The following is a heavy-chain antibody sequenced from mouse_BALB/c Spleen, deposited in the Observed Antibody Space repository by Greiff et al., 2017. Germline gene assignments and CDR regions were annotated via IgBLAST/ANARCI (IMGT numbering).Heavy chain of an antibody. V-gene: IGHV1-69*02. D-gene: IGHD2-1*01. CDR3: ARGGYGKVYAMDY. CDR2: IDPSDSYT. J-gene: IGHJ4*01. Sequence: VQLQQPGAELVKPGASVKLSCKASDYTFTSYWMHWVKQRPGQGLEWIGEIDPSDSYTNYNQKFKGKATLTVDKSSSTAYMQLSSLTSEDSAVYYCARGGYGKVYAMDYWGQGTSVTVSS. CDR1: DYTFTSYW.